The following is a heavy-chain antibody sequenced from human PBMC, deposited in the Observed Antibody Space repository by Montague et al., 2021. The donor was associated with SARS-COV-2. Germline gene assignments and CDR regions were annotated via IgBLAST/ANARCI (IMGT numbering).Heavy chain of an antibody. V-gene: IGHV3-23*01. CDR1: GFPFRNYA. D-gene: IGHD5-24*01. CDR2: ISGSADIT. Sequence: SLRLSWVASGFPFRNYAMILLRQAPGKALEWVSGISGSADITYYSHSVKGRFTISRDNSKNTLYLQLSSLRAGDTAVYYCAKYREVATGGLYYFDYWGQGTLVTVSS. CDR3: AKYREVATGGLYYFDY. J-gene: IGHJ4*02.